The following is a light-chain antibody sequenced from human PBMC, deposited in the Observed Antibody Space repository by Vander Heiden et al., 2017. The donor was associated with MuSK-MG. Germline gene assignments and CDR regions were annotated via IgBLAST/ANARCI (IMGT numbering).Light chain of an antibody. CDR2: KDS. CDR3: QSADSSGTWV. J-gene: IGLJ3*02. Sequence: SYELTQPPSVSVSPGQTARITCSGDALPKQYAYWYQQKPGQAPVLVIYKDSGRPAGIPERFSGSSSGTTVTLTISGVQAEDEADYYCQSADSSGTWVFGGGTKLRVL. CDR1: ALPKQY. V-gene: IGLV3-25*03.